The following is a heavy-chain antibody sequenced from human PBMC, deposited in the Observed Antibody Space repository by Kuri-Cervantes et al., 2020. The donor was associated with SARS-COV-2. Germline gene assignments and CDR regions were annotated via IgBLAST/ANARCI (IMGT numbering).Heavy chain of an antibody. CDR2: IYHSGST. J-gene: IGHJ3*02. CDR1: GYSINSGYY. Sequence: GSLRLSCTVSGYSINSGYYWGWIRQPPGKGLEWIGSIYHSGSTYYNPSLKSRVTISVDTSKNQFSLKLSSVTAADTAVYYCARHRMADAFDIWGQGTMVTVSS. D-gene: IGHD2-8*01. CDR3: ARHRMADAFDI. V-gene: IGHV4-38-2*02.